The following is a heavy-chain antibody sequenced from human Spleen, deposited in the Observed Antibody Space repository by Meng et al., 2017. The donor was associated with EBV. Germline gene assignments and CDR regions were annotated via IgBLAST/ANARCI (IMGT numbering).Heavy chain of an antibody. Sequence: QGKLQEWGAGLLKTSETLSLTCGVSGGSLSGYYWTWIRQSPGKGLEWIGEINQSGSTNYNPSLKSRVTVSVDTSKNQFSLRVTSVTAADSALYYCAREAGPFFGVIVYDSWGQGTLVTVSS. CDR3: AREAGPFFGVIVYDS. D-gene: IGHD3-3*01. CDR2: INQSGST. CDR1: GGSLSGYY. J-gene: IGHJ4*02. V-gene: IGHV4-34*01.